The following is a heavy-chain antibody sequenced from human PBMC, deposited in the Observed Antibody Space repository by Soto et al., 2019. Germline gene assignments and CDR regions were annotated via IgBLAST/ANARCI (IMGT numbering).Heavy chain of an antibody. D-gene: IGHD3-22*01. CDR1: GGSISSNNW. CDR2: IYHSGST. V-gene: IGHV4-4*02. J-gene: IGHJ4*02. CDR3: ARDNFYDSSGYYHYYFDY. Sequence: SETLSLTCAVSGGSISSNNWWSWVRQPPGKGLGWIGEIYHSGSTNYTPSLKSRLTISVDKSKNQFSLKLSSVTAADTAVYYCARDNFYDSSGYYHYYFDYWGQGTLVTVSS.